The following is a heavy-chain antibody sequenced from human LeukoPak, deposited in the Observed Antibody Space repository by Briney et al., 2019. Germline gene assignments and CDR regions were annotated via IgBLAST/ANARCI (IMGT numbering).Heavy chain of an antibody. J-gene: IGHJ3*02. Sequence: PGGSLRLSCAASGFTFSSYAMSWVRQAPGKGLEWVSAISGSGGSTYYADSVKGRFTISRDNAKNSLYLQMNSLRAEDTAVYYCARDAGIAAAFDAFDIWGQGTMVTVSS. CDR1: GFTFSSYA. D-gene: IGHD6-13*01. V-gene: IGHV3-23*01. CDR3: ARDAGIAAAFDAFDI. CDR2: ISGSGGST.